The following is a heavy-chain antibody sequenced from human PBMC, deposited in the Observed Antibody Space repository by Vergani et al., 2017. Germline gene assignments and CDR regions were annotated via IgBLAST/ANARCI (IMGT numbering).Heavy chain of an antibody. V-gene: IGHV3-48*04. CDR2: ISSSSSTI. CDR1: GFTFSSYS. J-gene: IGHJ2*01. D-gene: IGHD1-26*01. CDR3: AREPRSGSRRGYFDL. Sequence: EVQLVESGGGLVQPGGSLRLSCAASGFTFSSYSMNWVRQAPGKGLEWVSYISSSSSTIYYADSVKGRFTISRDNAKNSLYLQMNSLRAEDTAVYYCAREPRSGSRRGYFDLWGRGTLVTVSS.